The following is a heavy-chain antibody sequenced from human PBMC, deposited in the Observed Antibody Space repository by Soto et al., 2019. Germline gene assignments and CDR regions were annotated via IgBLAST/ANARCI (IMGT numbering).Heavy chain of an antibody. V-gene: IGHV3-11*01. Sequence: GWSRELCRAASGVTFRYYYMSGIRQASGNGLEWVSYIRSSGSTIYYADSVKGRFTISRDNAKNSLYLQMNSLRTEDTAVYYCARAITIFGVVFDYWGEGTLVTVSS. CDR2: IRSSGSTI. D-gene: IGHD3-3*01. CDR1: GVTFRYYY. J-gene: IGHJ4*02. CDR3: ARAITIFGVVFDY.